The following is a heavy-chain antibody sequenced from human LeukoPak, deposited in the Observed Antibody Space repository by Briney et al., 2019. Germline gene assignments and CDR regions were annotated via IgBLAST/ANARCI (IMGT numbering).Heavy chain of an antibody. V-gene: IGHV1-8*01. Sequence: ASVKVSCKASGYTFTSYDISWVRLATGQGLEWMGWMNPNSGNTAYAQKFQDRVTITRNTSISTAYMELSSLRSEDTAVYYCARGSGAITLVRGVSLGYWGQGTLVTVSS. J-gene: IGHJ4*02. CDR1: GYTFTSYD. D-gene: IGHD3-10*01. CDR3: ARGSGAITLVRGVSLGY. CDR2: MNPNSGNT.